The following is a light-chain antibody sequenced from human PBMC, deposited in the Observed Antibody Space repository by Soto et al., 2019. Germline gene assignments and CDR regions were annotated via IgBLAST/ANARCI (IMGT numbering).Light chain of an antibody. CDR1: ESVSRY. CDR3: HQRSYLPST. CDR2: AAS. V-gene: IGKV3-11*01. J-gene: IGKJ4*01. Sequence: EIVLTQSPAALSLSPGNRATLSCRASESVSRYLAWYPQKPGQAPRLLIYAASSRSAGIPARFSGSGSGIDFTLTITGLDPEDFAVYYCHQRSYLPSTFCGGSKVEI.